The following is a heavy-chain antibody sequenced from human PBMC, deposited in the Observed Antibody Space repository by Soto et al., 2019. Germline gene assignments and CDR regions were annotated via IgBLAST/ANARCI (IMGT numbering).Heavy chain of an antibody. V-gene: IGHV3-23*01. CDR2: VGGNGLDT. Sequence: GGSLILSCASSGFIFSNYSMNWVRQAPGKGLEWVSAVGGNGLDTYYADSVKGRFTISRDNSKNTLYLQMNSLRAKDTAVYYCAKDPRIGPAALFDPWGQGTLVNVSS. J-gene: IGHJ5*02. D-gene: IGHD2-2*01. CDR3: AKDPRIGPAALFDP. CDR1: GFIFSNYS.